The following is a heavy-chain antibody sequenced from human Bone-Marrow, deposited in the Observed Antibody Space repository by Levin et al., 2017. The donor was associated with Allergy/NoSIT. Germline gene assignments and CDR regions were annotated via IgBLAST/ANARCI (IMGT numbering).Heavy chain of an antibody. CDR2: ISGGGET. Sequence: QAGGSLRLSCEASGFTFNSYAMSWVRQAPGKGLEWVSAISGGGETSYADSVKGRFTISRDNSKNTVYMALSSLRAEDTAVYYCAREDSSSPRVDFDYWGQGTLVTVSS. CDR1: GFTFNSYA. CDR3: AREDSSSPRVDFDY. J-gene: IGHJ4*02. V-gene: IGHV3-23*01. D-gene: IGHD6-6*01.